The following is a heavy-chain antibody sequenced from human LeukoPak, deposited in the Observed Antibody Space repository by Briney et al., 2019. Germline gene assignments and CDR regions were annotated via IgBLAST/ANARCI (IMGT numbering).Heavy chain of an antibody. J-gene: IGHJ6*02. V-gene: IGHV7-4-1*02. Sequence: ASVKVSCKASGYTFTSYAMNWVRQAPGQGLEWMGWINTNTGNPTYAQGFTGRFVFSLDTSVSTAYLQISSLKAEDTAVYYCAREDYSLFTSLYHYYGMDVWGQGTTVTGSS. CDR2: INTNTGNP. CDR3: AREDYSLFTSLYHYYGMDV. CDR1: GYTFTSYA. D-gene: IGHD4-11*01.